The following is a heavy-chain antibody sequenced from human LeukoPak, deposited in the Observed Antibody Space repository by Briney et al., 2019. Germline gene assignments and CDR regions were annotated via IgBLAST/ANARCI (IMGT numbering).Heavy chain of an antibody. Sequence: GGSLTLSCVASGFTFSNAWMSWVRQAPGKGLEWVGRIKSKTDGGTTDYAAPVKGRFTISRDASKNTLSLQMNSLKTEDTAVYWCTTEGYSGYDPFDYWGEGTLVTVSS. V-gene: IGHV3-15*01. CDR2: IKSKTDGGTT. J-gene: IGHJ4*02. CDR3: TTEGYSGYDPFDY. D-gene: IGHD5-12*01. CDR1: GFTFSNAW.